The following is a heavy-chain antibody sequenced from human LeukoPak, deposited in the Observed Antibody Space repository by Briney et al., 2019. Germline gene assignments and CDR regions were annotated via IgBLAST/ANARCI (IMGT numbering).Heavy chain of an antibody. CDR1: GSTFGEDA. Sequence: GGSLRLSCTASGSTFGEDAMSWFRQAPGKGLEWLGFIRTKTNGATAEYAASVKGRFSISRDDSKSIAYLQMNSLKTEDTAVYYCARLIVVVVAASSYFDSWGQGTRVTVSS. D-gene: IGHD2-15*01. CDR3: ARLIVVVVAASSYFDS. J-gene: IGHJ4*02. CDR2: IRTKTNGATA. V-gene: IGHV3-49*03.